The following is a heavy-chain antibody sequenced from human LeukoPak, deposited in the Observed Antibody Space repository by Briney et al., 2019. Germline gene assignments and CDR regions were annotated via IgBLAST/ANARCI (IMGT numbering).Heavy chain of an antibody. J-gene: IGHJ4*02. CDR2: ITGSGYDT. V-gene: IGHV3-23*01. D-gene: IGHD5/OR15-5a*01. CDR3: AKNLRISSVYGIDY. CDR1: GFTFSSVA. Sequence: GGSLRLSCAASGFTFSSVAMSSVCQAPGKGLEWLSVITGSGYDTNSADSVKGRFTISRDNSKNTLYLQMNSLRAEDTAVYYCAKNLRISSVYGIDYWGEGTLVTVSS.